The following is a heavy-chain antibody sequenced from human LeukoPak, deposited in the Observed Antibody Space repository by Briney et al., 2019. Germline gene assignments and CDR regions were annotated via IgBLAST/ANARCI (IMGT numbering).Heavy chain of an antibody. CDR1: GFTVSSNY. V-gene: IGHV3-53*01. CDR3: ARDASYSGYDSGYFDY. CDR2: IYSGGST. J-gene: IGHJ4*02. D-gene: IGHD5-12*01. Sequence: GGSLRLSCAASGFTVSSNYMSWVRQAPGKGLEWVSAIYSGGSTYYADSVKGRFTISRDNSKNTLYLQMNSLRAEDTAVYYCARDASYSGYDSGYFDYWGQGTLVTVSS.